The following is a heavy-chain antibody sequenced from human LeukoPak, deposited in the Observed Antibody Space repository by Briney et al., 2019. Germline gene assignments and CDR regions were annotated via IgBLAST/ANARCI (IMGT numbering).Heavy chain of an antibody. CDR2: ISSSSSYK. Sequence: GGSLRLSCAASGFTLSSYSMNWVRQAPGKGLEWVSSISSSSSYKYYTDSVKGRFTISRDNAKNSLYLQMNSLRAEDTAVYYCARSAAGTYYWGQGTLVTVSS. J-gene: IGHJ4*02. D-gene: IGHD1-1*01. V-gene: IGHV3-21*01. CDR3: ARSAAGTYY. CDR1: GFTLSSYS.